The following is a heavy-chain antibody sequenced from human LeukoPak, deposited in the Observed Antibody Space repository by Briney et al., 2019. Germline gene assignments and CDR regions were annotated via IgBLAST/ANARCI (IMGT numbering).Heavy chain of an antibody. V-gene: IGHV3-30-3*01. CDR2: ISSDVNNK. CDR1: GFTFSSYA. D-gene: IGHD6-6*01. J-gene: IGHJ4*02. Sequence: QPGRSLRLSCAASGFTFSSYAMHWVRQAPGKGLEWVAFISSDVNNKYYADSVKGRFTISRDNSKNTLYLQMNNLRDDDTAEYYCDPHDSSSHFWGQGTLVTVSS. CDR3: DPHDSSSHF.